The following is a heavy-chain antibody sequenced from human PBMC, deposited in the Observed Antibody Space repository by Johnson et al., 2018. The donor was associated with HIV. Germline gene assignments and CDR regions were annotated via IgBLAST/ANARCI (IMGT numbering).Heavy chain of an antibody. D-gene: IGHD1-26*01. CDR1: GFTFSSYG. J-gene: IGHJ3*02. CDR3: ARESGPSSDAFDI. Sequence: ASGFTFSSYGMHWVRQAPGKGLEWVAFIRYDGSNKYYADSVKGRFTISRDNSKNTLYLQMNSLRAEDTAVYYCARESGPSSDAFDIWGQGTMVTVSS. V-gene: IGHV3-30*02. CDR2: IRYDGSNK.